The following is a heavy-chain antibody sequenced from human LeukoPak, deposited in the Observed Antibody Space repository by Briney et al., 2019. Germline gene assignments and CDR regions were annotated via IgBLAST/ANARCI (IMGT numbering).Heavy chain of an antibody. V-gene: IGHV3-48*03. D-gene: IGHD6-19*01. CDR1: GFTFSSFQ. J-gene: IGHJ4*02. CDR2: ITGSGSGI. CDR3: ARISGSGWYFDY. Sequence: GGSLRLSCAASGFTFSSFQVNWVRQAPGKGLEWISYITGSGSGIYYADSVKGRSTISRDNAKNLVHLQTNSLRVEDTAVYFCARISGSGWYFDYWGQGTVVTVSS.